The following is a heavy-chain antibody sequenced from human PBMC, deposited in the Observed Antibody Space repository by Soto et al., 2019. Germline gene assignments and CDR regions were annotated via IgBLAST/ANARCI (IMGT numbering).Heavy chain of an antibody. CDR2: ISGCGGGT. V-gene: IGHV3-23*01. D-gene: IGHD2-2*01. CDR1: GFTFSTYA. CDR3: AKDRNTYSSSSYGMDV. Sequence: GSLRLSCAASGFTFSTYAMSWVRQAPGKGLEWVSTISGCGGGTYYANSVKGRFTISRDNSKNTLDLQLNSLRAEDTAVYYCAKDRNTYSSSSYGMDVWGQGTTVTVSS. J-gene: IGHJ6*02.